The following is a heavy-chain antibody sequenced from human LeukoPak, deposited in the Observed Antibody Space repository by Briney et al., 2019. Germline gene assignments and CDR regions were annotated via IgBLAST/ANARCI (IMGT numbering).Heavy chain of an antibody. D-gene: IGHD3-9*01. CDR1: GGSISSSSYY. V-gene: IGHV4-39*07. CDR2: IYYSGST. J-gene: IGHJ5*02. Sequence: SETLSLTCTVSGGSISSSSYYWGWIRQPPGKGLEWIGSIYYSGSTNYNPSLKSRVTISVDTSKNQFSLKLSSVTAADTAVYYCAREGETLRYFDRPSRGWFDPWGQGTLVTVSS. CDR3: AREGETLRYFDRPSRGWFDP.